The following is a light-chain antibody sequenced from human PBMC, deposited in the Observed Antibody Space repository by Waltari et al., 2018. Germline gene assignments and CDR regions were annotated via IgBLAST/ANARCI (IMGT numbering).Light chain of an antibody. Sequence: QSVLTQPPSVSGAPGQRVTISCTGPRSNTEAGHDVHWYQHVPGTAPKVVIYTNSIRPSGVPDRFSGSKSGTSASLAITGLQAEDEAEYYCQSYDSSLSGWVFGGGTTLTVL. CDR3: QSYDSSLSGWV. V-gene: IGLV1-40*01. CDR1: RSNTEAGHD. J-gene: IGLJ2*01. CDR2: TNS.